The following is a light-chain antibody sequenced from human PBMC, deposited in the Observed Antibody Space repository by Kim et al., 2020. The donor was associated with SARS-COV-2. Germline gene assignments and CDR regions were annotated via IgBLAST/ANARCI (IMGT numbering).Light chain of an antibody. J-gene: IGLJ3*02. CDR3: QTWDSSTVV. Sequence: SVFPGQAASITCSGDKLEEKFASWFQQKPGQSPVLVIYEDTKRPSGIPERISGSTSGNTATLTISGTQAMDEADYYCQTWDSSTVVFGGGTKLTVL. V-gene: IGLV3-1*01. CDR2: EDT. CDR1: KLEEKF.